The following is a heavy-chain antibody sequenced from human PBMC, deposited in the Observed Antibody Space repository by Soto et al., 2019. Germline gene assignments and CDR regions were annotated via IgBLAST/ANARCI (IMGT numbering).Heavy chain of an antibody. V-gene: IGHV3-11*05. J-gene: IGHJ6*02. CDR1: GCNFSDYY. CDR2: ISSSSSYT. CDR3: AREKDCSGGSCYRAGLYYGMDV. D-gene: IGHD2-15*01. Sequence: PGGPLRLSCAASGCNFSDYYMSWIRQATGKGLEWVSYISSSSSYTNYADSVKGRFTISRDNAKNSLYLQMNSLRAEDTAVYYCAREKDCSGGSCYRAGLYYGMDVWGQGTTVTVSS.